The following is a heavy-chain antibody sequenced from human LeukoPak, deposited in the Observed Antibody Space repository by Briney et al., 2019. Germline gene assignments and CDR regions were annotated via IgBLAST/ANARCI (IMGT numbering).Heavy chain of an antibody. V-gene: IGHV1-2*02. CDR1: GYTFTGYY. D-gene: IGHD2-2*01. Sequence: ASVKVSCKASGYTFTGYYIHWVRQAPGQGLEWMGWINPNSGGTNYAQKFQGRVTMTRDTSISTAYMELSRLTSDDTAVYFCAVFGYIVVVPTAISGIDYWGQGTLVTVSS. CDR2: INPNSGGT. CDR3: AVFGYIVVVPTAISGIDY. J-gene: IGHJ4*02.